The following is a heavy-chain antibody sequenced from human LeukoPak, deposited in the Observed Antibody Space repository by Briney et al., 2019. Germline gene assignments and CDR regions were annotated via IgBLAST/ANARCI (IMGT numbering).Heavy chain of an antibody. D-gene: IGHD5-18*01. CDR1: GFTFSSYG. CDR2: IRYDGSNK. V-gene: IGHV3-30*02. Sequence: GGSLRLSCAASGFTFSSYGMHWVRQAPGKGLEWVAFIRYDGSNKYYADSVKGRFTISRDNSKNTLYLQMNSLSAEDTAVYYCAKAPYSLGLSYFDYWGQGTLVTVSS. CDR3: AKAPYSLGLSYFDY. J-gene: IGHJ4*02.